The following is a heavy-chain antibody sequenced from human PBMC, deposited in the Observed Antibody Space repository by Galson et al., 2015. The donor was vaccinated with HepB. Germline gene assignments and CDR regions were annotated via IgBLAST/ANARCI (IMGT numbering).Heavy chain of an antibody. CDR2: INAGNGNT. V-gene: IGHV1-3*01. J-gene: IGHJ4*02. Sequence: SVKVSCKASGYTFTSYAMHWVRQAPGQRLEWMGWINAGNGNTKYSQKFQGRVTITRDTSASTAYMELSSLRSEDTAVYYCARGIWGSYRYFDYWGQGTLVTVSS. CDR1: GYTFTSYA. D-gene: IGHD3-16*02. CDR3: ARGIWGSYRYFDY.